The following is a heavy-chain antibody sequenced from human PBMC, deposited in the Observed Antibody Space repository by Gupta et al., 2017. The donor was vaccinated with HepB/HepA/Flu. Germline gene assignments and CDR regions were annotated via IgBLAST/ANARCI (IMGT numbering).Heavy chain of an antibody. CDR3: AKDFLGYCSSTSCYYFDY. CDR1: GFTFSRYA. Sequence: EVQLLESGGGLVQPGGSLRLSCAASGFTFSRYAMRWVRQAPGKGLEWVSAISGSGGSTYYADSVKGRFTISRDNSKNTLYLQMNSLRAEDTAVYYCAKDFLGYCSSTSCYYFDYWGQGTLVTVSS. J-gene: IGHJ4*02. CDR2: ISGSGGST. V-gene: IGHV3-23*01. D-gene: IGHD2-2*01.